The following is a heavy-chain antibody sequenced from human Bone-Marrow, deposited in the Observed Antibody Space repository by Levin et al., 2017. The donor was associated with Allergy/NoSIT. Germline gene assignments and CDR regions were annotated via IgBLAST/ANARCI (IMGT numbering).Heavy chain of an antibody. CDR3: ARVPKYSYGPNFDY. CDR2: INSDGSST. D-gene: IGHD5-18*01. Sequence: GASVKVSCAASGFTFSSYWMHWVRQAPGKGLVWVSRINSDGSSTSYADSVKGRFTISRDNAKNTLYLQMNSLRAEDTAVYYCARVPKYSYGPNFDYWGQGTLVTVSS. V-gene: IGHV3-74*01. CDR1: GFTFSSYW. J-gene: IGHJ4*02.